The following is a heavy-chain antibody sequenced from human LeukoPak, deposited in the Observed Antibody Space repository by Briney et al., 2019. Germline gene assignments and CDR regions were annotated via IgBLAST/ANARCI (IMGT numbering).Heavy chain of an antibody. J-gene: IGHJ4*02. Sequence: PGGSLRLSCAASGFTFSSYGMHWVRQAPGKGLEWVAVISYDGSNKYYADSVKGRFTISRDNSKNTLYLQMNSLRAEDTAVYYCARTSSGYYALVDWGQGTLVTVSS. D-gene: IGHD3-22*01. CDR1: GFTFSSYG. V-gene: IGHV3-30*03. CDR3: ARTSSGYYALVD. CDR2: ISYDGSNK.